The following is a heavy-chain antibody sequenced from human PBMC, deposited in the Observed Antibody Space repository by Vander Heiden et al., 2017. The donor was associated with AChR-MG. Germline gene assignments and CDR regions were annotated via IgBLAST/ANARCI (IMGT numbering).Heavy chain of an antibody. CDR3: ASTETGVGGYYFDY. CDR2: IAYDGSNK. V-gene: IGHV3-30-3*01. J-gene: IGHJ4*02. Sequence: QVQLVESGGGVVEPGRSLRLSCAASGFTFGSDAMNGVRQAPGKGLEWVAVIAYDGSNKYYADSVKGRFTISRDNSKNTLYLQMNSLRAEDTAVYYCASTETGVGGYYFDYWGQGTLVTVSS. D-gene: IGHD7-27*01. CDR1: GFTFGSDA.